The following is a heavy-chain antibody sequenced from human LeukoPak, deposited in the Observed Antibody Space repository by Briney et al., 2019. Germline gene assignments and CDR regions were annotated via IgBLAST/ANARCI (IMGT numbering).Heavy chain of an antibody. CDR2: INPNSVGK. D-gene: IGHD6-19*01. Sequence: ASVKVSCKASVYTFPGYYIHWVRQAPGQGLEWMGWINPNSVGKNYAQKFQSRVTMTRDTYTSTAYMELSSLRSDHTAVYYCARDRSGPFDYWGQGSLVTVSS. CDR3: ARDRSGPFDY. CDR1: VYTFPGYY. J-gene: IGHJ4*02. V-gene: IGHV1-2*02.